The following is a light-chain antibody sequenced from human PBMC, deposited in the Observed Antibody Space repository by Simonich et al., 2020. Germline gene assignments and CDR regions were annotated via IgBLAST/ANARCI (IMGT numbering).Light chain of an antibody. CDR1: QDISNY. V-gene: IGKV1-33*01. CDR3: QQYDNLLIT. Sequence: DIMMTRSQSSLSASVGDRVTITDKSSQDISNYLNWYQQKPGKTPKLLIYDASILETGAPSTFRGSGSGTDFTFTISSLQPEDMATYYCQQYDNLLITFGQGTRLE. J-gene: IGKJ5*01. CDR2: DAS.